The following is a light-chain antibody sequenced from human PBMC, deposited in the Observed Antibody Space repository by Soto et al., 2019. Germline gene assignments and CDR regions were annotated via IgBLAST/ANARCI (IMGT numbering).Light chain of an antibody. Sequence: VVTQSPFTLPMPPGDRATLSCRATQAVTSSHLAWYQHKPGQAPRLLVYGASSRATGISDRFSGSGSGTDFTLTISMLAAEDCAGYYCQQYVCPPITFGQGTRLE. V-gene: IGKV3-20*01. CDR3: QQYVCPPIT. CDR1: QAVTSSH. CDR2: GAS. J-gene: IGKJ5*01.